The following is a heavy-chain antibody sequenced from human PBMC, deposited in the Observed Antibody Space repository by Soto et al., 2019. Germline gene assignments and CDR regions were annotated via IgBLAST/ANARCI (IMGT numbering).Heavy chain of an antibody. V-gene: IGHV3-23*01. D-gene: IGHD3-3*01. Sequence: GSLRLSCAASGFTFSSYAMSWVRQAPGKGLEWVSAISGSGGSTYYADSVKGRFTISRDNSKNTLYLQMNSLRAEDTAVYYCAKHPVLRFLEWLSGYYMDVWGKGTTVTVSS. CDR3: AKHPVLRFLEWLSGYYMDV. CDR1: GFTFSSYA. CDR2: ISGSGGST. J-gene: IGHJ6*03.